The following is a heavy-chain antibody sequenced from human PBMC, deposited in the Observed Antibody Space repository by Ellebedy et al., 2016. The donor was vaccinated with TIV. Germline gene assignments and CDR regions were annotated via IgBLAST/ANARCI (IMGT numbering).Heavy chain of an antibody. Sequence: GESLKISCAASGFTFNNYAMSWVRQAPGKGPQWVSTIRGSGSDTYYADSVKGRFTNSRDNSKNTLYLQMNSLRAEDTAIYYCAKDFYGDYYYGLDVWGQGATVIVSS. CDR3: AKDFYGDYYYGLDV. J-gene: IGHJ6*02. D-gene: IGHD4-17*01. CDR1: GFTFNNYA. CDR2: IRGSGSDT. V-gene: IGHV3-23*01.